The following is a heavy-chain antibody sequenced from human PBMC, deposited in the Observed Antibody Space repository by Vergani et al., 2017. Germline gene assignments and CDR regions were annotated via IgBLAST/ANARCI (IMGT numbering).Heavy chain of an antibody. CDR2: IYYSGST. J-gene: IGHJ4*02. D-gene: IGHD3-22*01. CDR1: GGSISSSSYY. V-gene: IGHV4-39*07. CDR3: ARDGSLSSGYYFY. Sequence: QLQLQESGPGLVKPSETLSLTCTVSGGSISSSSYYWGWIRQPPGKGLEWIGSIYYSGSTYYNPSLKSRVTISVDPSKNQFSLKLSSVTAADTAVYYCARDGSLSSGYYFYWGQGTLVTVSS.